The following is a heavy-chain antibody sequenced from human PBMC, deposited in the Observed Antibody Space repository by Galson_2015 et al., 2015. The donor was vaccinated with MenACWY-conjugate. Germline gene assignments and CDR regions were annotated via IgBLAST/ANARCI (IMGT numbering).Heavy chain of an antibody. J-gene: IGHJ4*02. D-gene: IGHD4/OR15-4a*01. CDR2: ITSSSSYI. CDR3: ARDLEVGATGEFGY. CDR1: GFTFSSYS. V-gene: IGHV3-21*01. Sequence: LSLSCAASGFTFSSYSMNWVRQAPGKGLEWVSSITSSSSYIYFADSVKGRFTISRDNAKNSLYLQMNSLRAEDTAVYYCARDLEVGATGEFGYWGQGTLVTVSS.